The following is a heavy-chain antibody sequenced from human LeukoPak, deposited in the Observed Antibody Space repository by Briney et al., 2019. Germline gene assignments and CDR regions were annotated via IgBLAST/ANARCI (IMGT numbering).Heavy chain of an antibody. Sequence: GGSLRLSCAASGFTFSSYAMSWVRQAPGKGLEWVSAISGSGGSTYYADSVKGRFTISRDNSKNTLYLQMNSLRAEDTAAYYCAKDHGSGSYSDYWGQGTLVTVSS. CDR1: GFTFSSYA. CDR2: ISGSGGST. CDR3: AKDHGSGSYSDY. V-gene: IGHV3-23*01. D-gene: IGHD3-10*01. J-gene: IGHJ4*02.